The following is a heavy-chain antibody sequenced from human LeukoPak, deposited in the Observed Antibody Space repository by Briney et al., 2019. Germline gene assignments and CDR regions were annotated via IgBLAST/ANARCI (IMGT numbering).Heavy chain of an antibody. CDR3: ASEGATGTTSPFDY. J-gene: IGHJ4*02. Sequence: EASVKVSCKASGYTFTGYYMHWVREAPGQGLEWMGWINPNSGGTNYAQKFQGRVTMTRDTSISTAYMELSRLRSDDTAVYYCASEGATGTTSPFDYWGQGTLVTVSS. CDR2: INPNSGGT. D-gene: IGHD1-1*01. CDR1: GYTFTGYY. V-gene: IGHV1-2*02.